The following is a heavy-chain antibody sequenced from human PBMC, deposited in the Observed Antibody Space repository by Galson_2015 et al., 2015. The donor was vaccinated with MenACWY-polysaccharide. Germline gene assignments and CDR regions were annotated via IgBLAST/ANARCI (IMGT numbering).Heavy chain of an antibody. CDR1: GFTFSSSW. CDR3: ARLFGGVTTYDY. Sequence: SLRLSCAVSGFTFSSSWMTWVRQAPGKGLEWVASIKPDGSDKYYVDSVKGRFIISRDNAQNSLFLQMSNLRAEDTAVYYCARLFGGVTTYDYWGQGTLVTVSS. D-gene: IGHD3-16*01. V-gene: IGHV3-7*01. CDR2: IKPDGSDK. J-gene: IGHJ4*02.